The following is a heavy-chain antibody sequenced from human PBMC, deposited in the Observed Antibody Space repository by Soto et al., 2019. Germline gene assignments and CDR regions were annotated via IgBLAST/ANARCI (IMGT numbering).Heavy chain of an antibody. CDR1: GGTFSSYA. CDR2: INPNSGGT. CDR3: AREGPVDYYDSSGYSYGMDV. J-gene: IGHJ6*02. V-gene: IGHV1-2*04. D-gene: IGHD3-22*01. Sequence: VASVKVSCKASGGTFSSYAISWVRQAPGQGLEWMGWINPNSGGTNYAQKFQGWVTMTRDTSVSTAYMELSRLRSDDTAVYYCAREGPVDYYDSSGYSYGMDVWGQGTTVTVSS.